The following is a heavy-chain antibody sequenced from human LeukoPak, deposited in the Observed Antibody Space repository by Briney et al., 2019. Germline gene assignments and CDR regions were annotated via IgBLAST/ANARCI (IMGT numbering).Heavy chain of an antibody. Sequence: ASVKVSCKASGYTLTSYYMHWVRQAPGQGLEWMGIINPSGGSTSYAQKFQGRVTMTRDTSTSTVYMELSSLRSEDTAVYYCAREPAPMATITIEYFQHWGQGTLVTVSS. D-gene: IGHD5-24*01. CDR3: AREPAPMATITIEYFQH. V-gene: IGHV1-46*01. CDR2: INPSGGST. J-gene: IGHJ1*01. CDR1: GYTLTSYY.